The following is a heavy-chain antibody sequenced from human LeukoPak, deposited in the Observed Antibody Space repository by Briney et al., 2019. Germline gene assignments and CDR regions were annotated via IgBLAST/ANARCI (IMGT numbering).Heavy chain of an antibody. CDR3: ASASILVVVTDY. CDR2: INHSGST. D-gene: IGHD2-21*02. V-gene: IGHV4-34*01. Sequence: SETLSLTCAVYGGSFSGYYWSWIRQPPGKGLEWIGEINHSGSTNYNPSLKSRVTISVDTSKNQFSLKLSSVTAADTAVYYCASASILVVVTDYWGQGTLVTVSS. J-gene: IGHJ4*02. CDR1: GGSFSGYY.